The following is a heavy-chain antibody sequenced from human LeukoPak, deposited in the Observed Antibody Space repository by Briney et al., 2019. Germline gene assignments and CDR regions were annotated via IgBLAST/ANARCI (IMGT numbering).Heavy chain of an antibody. CDR2: IYSSGST. D-gene: IGHD1-26*01. J-gene: IGHJ4*02. CDR3: ARDRPADSGSAWDRLGD. V-gene: IGHV4-4*07. CDR1: GGSISSDC. Sequence: SETLSLTCTVSGGSISSDCWSWIRQPAGKGLEWIGRIYSSGSTNYNPSLKSRVTMSVDTSKNQFSLRLSSVTAADTAVYYCARDRPADSGSAWDRLGDWGQGTLVTVSS.